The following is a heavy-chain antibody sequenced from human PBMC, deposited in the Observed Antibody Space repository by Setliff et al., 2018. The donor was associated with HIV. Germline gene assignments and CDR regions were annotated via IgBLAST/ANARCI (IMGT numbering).Heavy chain of an antibody. CDR1: GGSISTSSYY. V-gene: IGHV4-39*01. J-gene: IGHJ4*02. CDR3: ARMESTRPPRGLDY. D-gene: IGHD6-6*01. Sequence: TLSLTCTVSGGSISTSSYYWGWIRQPTGKGLEWIGTIYYTGSTQYNLSFKSRVTISIDTSKNQFSLRLMSVTAADTAVYYCARMESTRPPRGLDYWGQGTLVTVSS. CDR2: IYYTGST.